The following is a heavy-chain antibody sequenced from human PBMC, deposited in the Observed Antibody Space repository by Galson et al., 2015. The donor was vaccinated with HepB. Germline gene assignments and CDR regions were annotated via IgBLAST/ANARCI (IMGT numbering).Heavy chain of an antibody. CDR1: GGSISSYY. V-gene: IGHV4-4*07. CDR2: IYTSGST. CDR3: ARDGFEHDGDYWDY. Sequence: ETLSLTCTVSGGSISSYYWSWIRQPAGKGLEWIGRIYTSGSTNYNPSLKSRVTMSVDTSKNQFSLKLSSVTAADTAVYYCARDGFEHDGDYWDYWGQGTLVTVSS. D-gene: IGHD3-9*01. J-gene: IGHJ4*02.